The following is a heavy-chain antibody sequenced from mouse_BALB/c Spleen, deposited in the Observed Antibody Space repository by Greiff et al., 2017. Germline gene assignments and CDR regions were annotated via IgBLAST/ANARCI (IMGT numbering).Heavy chain of an antibody. D-gene: IGHD3-3*01. V-gene: IGHV5-12-2*01. CDR3: ARQGRYYAMDY. CDR1: GFTFSSYT. J-gene: IGHJ4*01. Sequence: EVQLVESGGGLVQPGGSLKLSCAASGFTFSSYTMSWVRQTPEKRLEWVAYISNGGGSTYYPDTVKGRFTISRDNAKNTLYLQMSSLKSEDTAMYYCARQGRYYAMDYWGQGTSGTVSS. CDR2: ISNGGGST.